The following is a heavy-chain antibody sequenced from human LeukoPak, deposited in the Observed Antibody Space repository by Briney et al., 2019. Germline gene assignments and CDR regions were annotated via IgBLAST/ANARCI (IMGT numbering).Heavy chain of an antibody. Sequence: SETLSLTCTVSGGSISSYYWSWIRQPPGKGLEWIGYIYYSGSTNYNPSLKSRVTISVDTSKNQFSLKLSSVTAADTAIYYRARGASGYSYGLIDYWGQGTLVTVSS. CDR1: GGSISSYY. CDR3: ARGASGYSYGLIDY. D-gene: IGHD5-18*01. V-gene: IGHV4-59*01. J-gene: IGHJ4*02. CDR2: IYYSGST.